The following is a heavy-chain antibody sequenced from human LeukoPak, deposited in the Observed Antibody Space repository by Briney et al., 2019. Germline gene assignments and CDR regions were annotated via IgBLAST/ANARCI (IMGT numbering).Heavy chain of an antibody. D-gene: IGHD3-10*01. J-gene: IGHJ4*02. V-gene: IGHV3-23*01. CDR3: AKWHYYGSGSLDY. CDR1: GFTFSSYG. Sequence: GGSLRLSCAASGFTFSSYGMSWVRQAPGKGLEWVSAISGRDGSTYYADSVKGRFTISRDNSKNTLYVQMNSLRAEDTAVYYCAKWHYYGSGSLDYWGQGTLVTVSS. CDR2: ISGRDGST.